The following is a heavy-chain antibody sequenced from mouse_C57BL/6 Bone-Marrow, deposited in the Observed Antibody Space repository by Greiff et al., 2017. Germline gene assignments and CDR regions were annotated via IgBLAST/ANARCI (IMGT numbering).Heavy chain of an antibody. CDR2: IDPENGDT. Sequence: EVQLQESGAELVRPGASVKLSCTASGFNIKDDYMHWVKQRPEQGLEWIGWIDPENGDTEYASKFQGKATITADTSSNTAYLQLSSLTSEDTAGYYCTTLLRFYAMDYWGQGTSVTVSS. V-gene: IGHV14-4*01. J-gene: IGHJ4*01. D-gene: IGHD1-1*01. CDR1: GFNIKDDY. CDR3: TTLLRFYAMDY.